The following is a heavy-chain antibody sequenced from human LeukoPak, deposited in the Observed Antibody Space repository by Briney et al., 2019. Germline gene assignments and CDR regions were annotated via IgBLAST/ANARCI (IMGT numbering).Heavy chain of an antibody. V-gene: IGHV4-59*01. J-gene: IGHJ4*02. CDR1: GGSISSYY. CDR2: IYYSGST. Sequence: SETLSLTCTVSGGSISSYYWSWLRQPPGKGLEWIGYIYYSGSTNYNPSLKSRVTMSVDTSKNQFSLKLSSVTAADTAVYYCARSGYSYGVDYWGQGTLVTVSS. D-gene: IGHD5-18*01. CDR3: ARSGYSYGVDY.